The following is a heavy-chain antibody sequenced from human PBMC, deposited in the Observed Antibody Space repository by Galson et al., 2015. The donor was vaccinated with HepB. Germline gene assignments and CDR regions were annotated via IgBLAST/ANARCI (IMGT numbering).Heavy chain of an antibody. J-gene: IGHJ4*02. V-gene: IGHV3-30-3*01. D-gene: IGHD2-8*01. Sequence: SLRLSCAASGFTFSNYAMHWVRQAPGKGLEWVAVISYDGSNKYYADSVKGRFTISRDNSKNTLYLQMNSLRAEDTAVYYCARDSSSIVLMVYAIRGGFDYWGQGTLVTVSS. CDR3: ARDSSSIVLMVYAIRGGFDY. CDR2: ISYDGSNK. CDR1: GFTFSNYA.